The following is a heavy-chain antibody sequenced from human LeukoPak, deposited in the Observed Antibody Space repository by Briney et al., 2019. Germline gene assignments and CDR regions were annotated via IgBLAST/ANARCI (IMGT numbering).Heavy chain of an antibody. J-gene: IGHJ5*02. CDR2: IIPILGIA. Sequence: SVKVSCKASGGTFSSYAISWVRQAPGQGLEWMGRIIPILGIANYAQKFQGRVTITADKSTSTAYMELGSLRSEDTAVYYCAKTHRFLEWLSPNWFDPWGQGTLVTVSS. V-gene: IGHV1-69*04. D-gene: IGHD3-3*01. CDR1: GGTFSSYA. CDR3: AKTHRFLEWLSPNWFDP.